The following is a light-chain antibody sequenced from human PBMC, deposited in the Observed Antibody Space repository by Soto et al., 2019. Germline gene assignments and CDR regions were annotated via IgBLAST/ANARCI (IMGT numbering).Light chain of an antibody. CDR1: SSDVGGSNY. Sequence: QSALTQPASVSGSPGQSITISCSGTSSDVGGSNYVSWYQQHPGEAPKLMIYDVSYRPSGVSNRFSGSKSANTASLTISGLQAEDEADYFCSSYTSSAPGVLFGGGTKLTV. V-gene: IGLV2-14*03. CDR2: DVS. CDR3: SSYTSSAPGVL. J-gene: IGLJ2*01.